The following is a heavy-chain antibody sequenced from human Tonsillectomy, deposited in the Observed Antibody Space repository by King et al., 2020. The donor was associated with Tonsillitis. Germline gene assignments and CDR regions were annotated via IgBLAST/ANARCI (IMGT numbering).Heavy chain of an antibody. D-gene: IGHD2-21*01. CDR1: GFTFDDYA. J-gene: IGHJ4*02. V-gene: IGHV3-9*01. CDR3: AKGQRSTLPTPVLIY. Sequence: VQLVESGGGLVQPGRSLRLSCTASGFTFDDYAMHWVRQAPGKGLEWVAGINWNSDKIDYADSVKGRFTISRDNAKNSLYLQMNSLRGEDTAFFYCAKGQRSTLPTPVLIYGAQGTLFTVPS. CDR2: INWNSDKI.